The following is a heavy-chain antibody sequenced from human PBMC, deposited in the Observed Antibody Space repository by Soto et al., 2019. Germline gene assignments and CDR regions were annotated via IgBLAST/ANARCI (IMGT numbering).Heavy chain of an antibody. Sequence: LGGSLRLSCAASGFTFSNAWMSWVRQAPGKGLEWVGRIKSKTDGGTTDYAAPVKGRFTISRDDSKNTLYLQMNSLKTEDTAVYYCTTEIYSYGHFDYWGQGTLVTVSS. D-gene: IGHD5-18*01. V-gene: IGHV3-15*01. CDR3: TTEIYSYGHFDY. CDR1: GFTFSNAW. CDR2: IKSKTDGGTT. J-gene: IGHJ4*02.